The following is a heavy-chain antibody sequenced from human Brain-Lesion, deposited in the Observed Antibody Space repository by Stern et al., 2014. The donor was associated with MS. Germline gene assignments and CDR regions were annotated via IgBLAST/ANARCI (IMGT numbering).Heavy chain of an antibody. CDR3: ARDQRGITIFGVVTDYYYLGMDV. Sequence: VQLVQSGAEVKKPGASVKVSCKTSGYIFTGYYIHWVRQAPGKGLEWMAWINPNTEGTKYAQKLQGRVTMSRDTSISTAYVELSSLTSDDTAVYYCARDQRGITIFGVVTDYYYLGMDVWGQGTTVTVSS. J-gene: IGHJ6*02. V-gene: IGHV1-2*02. D-gene: IGHD3-3*01. CDR2: INPNTEGT. CDR1: GYIFTGYY.